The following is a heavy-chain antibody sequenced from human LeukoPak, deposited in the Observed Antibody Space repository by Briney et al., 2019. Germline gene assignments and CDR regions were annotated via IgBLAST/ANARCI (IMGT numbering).Heavy chain of an antibody. CDR1: GYTFTSYG. CDR3: ARRVYCSSTSCYVFDY. V-gene: IGHV1-18*01. CDR2: ISAYNGNT. J-gene: IGHJ4*02. D-gene: IGHD2-2*01. Sequence: GASVKVSCKASGYTFTSYGISWVRQAPGQGLEWMGWISAYNGNTNYAQKLQGRVTMTTDTSTSTAYMELRSLRSDDTAVCYCARRVYCSSTSCYVFDYWGQGTLVTVSS.